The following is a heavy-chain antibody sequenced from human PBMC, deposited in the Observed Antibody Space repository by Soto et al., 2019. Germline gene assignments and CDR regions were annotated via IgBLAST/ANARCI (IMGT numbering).Heavy chain of an antibody. Sequence: PGGSLRLSCAASGFAFSTYAMHWVRHAPGKGLECVAVIATDGRTAFYGDSVRGRFVISRDNSKSTVLLQMNSLRGEDTAMYYGDPLWGQDDFDYWGQGTPVTVSS. D-gene: IGHD1-26*01. CDR2: IATDGRTA. V-gene: IGHV3-30*03. CDR1: GFAFSTYA. CDR3: DPLWGQDDFDY. J-gene: IGHJ4*02.